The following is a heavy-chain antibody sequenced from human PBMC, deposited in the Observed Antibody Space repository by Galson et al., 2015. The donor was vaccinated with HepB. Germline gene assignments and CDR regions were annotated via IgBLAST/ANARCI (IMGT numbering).Heavy chain of an antibody. CDR3: ARDTYCGGDCYPEYFQH. D-gene: IGHD2-21*02. V-gene: IGHV3-11*05. J-gene: IGHJ1*01. CDR1: GFTFSDYY. Sequence: SLRLSCAASGFTFSDYYMSWIRQAPGKGLEWVSYISSSSSYTNYADSVKGRFTISRDNAKNSLYLQMNSLRAEDTAVYYCARDTYCGGDCYPEYFQHWGQGTLVTVSS. CDR2: ISSSSSYT.